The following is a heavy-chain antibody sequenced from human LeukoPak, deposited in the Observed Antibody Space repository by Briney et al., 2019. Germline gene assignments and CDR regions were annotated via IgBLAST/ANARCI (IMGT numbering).Heavy chain of an antibody. J-gene: IGHJ4*02. CDR3: ARTSLVGATPGFDY. Sequence: GGSLRLSCAASGFTFSSYWMSWVRQAPGKGLEWVANIKQDGSEKYYVDSVKGRFTISRDNAKNSLYLQMNSLRAEDTAVYYCARTSLVGATPGFDYWGQGTLVTVSS. D-gene: IGHD1-26*01. CDR2: IKQDGSEK. CDR1: GFTFSSYW. V-gene: IGHV3-7*01.